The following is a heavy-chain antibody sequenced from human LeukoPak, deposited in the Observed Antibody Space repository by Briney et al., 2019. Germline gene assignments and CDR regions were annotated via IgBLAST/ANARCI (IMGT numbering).Heavy chain of an antibody. CDR3: AREDIVVVPAAIFVGAFDI. J-gene: IGHJ3*02. V-gene: IGHV1-69*13. CDR1: GGTFSSYA. Sequence: GASVKVSCKASGGTFSSYAISWVRPAPGQGLEWMGGIIPIFGTANYAQKFQGRVTITADESTSTAYMELSSLRSEDTAVYYCAREDIVVVPAAIFVGAFDIWGQGTMVTVSS. D-gene: IGHD2-2*02. CDR2: IIPIFGTA.